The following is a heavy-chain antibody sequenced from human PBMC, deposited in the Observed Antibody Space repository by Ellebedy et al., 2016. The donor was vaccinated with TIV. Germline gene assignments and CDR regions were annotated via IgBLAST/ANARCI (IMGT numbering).Heavy chain of an antibody. D-gene: IGHD2-21*02. V-gene: IGHV5-51*01. J-gene: IGHJ4*02. CDR1: GYIFTSYW. CDR2: IYPGDSDT. Sequence: GGSLRLXXKGSGYIFTSYWIAWVRQMPGKGLEWMGIIYPGDSDTRYSPSFQGQVTISADKSISTAYLQWSSLKASDTAMYYCARPGSVVTPLDFGYWGQGTLVTVSS. CDR3: ARPGSVVTPLDFGY.